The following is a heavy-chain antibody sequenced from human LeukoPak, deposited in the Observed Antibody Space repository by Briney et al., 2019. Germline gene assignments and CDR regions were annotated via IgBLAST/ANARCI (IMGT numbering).Heavy chain of an antibody. CDR1: GGSISSNNYY. CDR2: IYYTGRT. D-gene: IGHD6-13*01. CDR3: ARLGAAAGEFDC. V-gene: IGHV4-39*01. J-gene: IGHJ4*02. Sequence: SETLFLTCTVSGGSISSNNYYWGWIRQPPGKGLEWIGSIYYTGRTYYNPSLKSRVTISVDTSKKQFSLKLSSVTAADTAVYYCARLGAAAGEFDCWGQGTLVTVS.